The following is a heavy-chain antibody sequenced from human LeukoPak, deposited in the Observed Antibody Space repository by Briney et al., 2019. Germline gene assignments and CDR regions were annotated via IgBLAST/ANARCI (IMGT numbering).Heavy chain of an antibody. CDR3: AKDRDYGDYYPTIDY. Sequence: GGSLRLSCAASGFTFSSCGMHWVRQAPGKGLEWVAVISYDGSNKYYADSVKGRFTISRDNSKNTLYLQMNSLRAEDTAVYYCAKDRDYGDYYPTIDYWGQGTLVTVSS. CDR2: ISYDGSNK. CDR1: GFTFSSCG. V-gene: IGHV3-30*18. D-gene: IGHD4-17*01. J-gene: IGHJ4*02.